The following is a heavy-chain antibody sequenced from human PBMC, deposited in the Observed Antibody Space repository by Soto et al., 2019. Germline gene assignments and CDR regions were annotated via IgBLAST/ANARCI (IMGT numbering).Heavy chain of an antibody. Sequence: EVQLVESGGGLVQPGGSLRLSCAASGFTVSSNYMSWVRQAPGKGLEWVSVIYSGGSTYYADSVKGRFTISRDNSKNTLYLQMNRLRAEDTAVYYCARVDRTLCSGGSCYYDYWGQGTLVTVSS. V-gene: IGHV3-66*01. CDR2: IYSGGST. J-gene: IGHJ4*02. CDR1: GFTVSSNY. D-gene: IGHD2-15*01. CDR3: ARVDRTLCSGGSCYYDY.